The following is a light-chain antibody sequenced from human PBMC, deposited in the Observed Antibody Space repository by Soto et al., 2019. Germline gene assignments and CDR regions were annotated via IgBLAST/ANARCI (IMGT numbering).Light chain of an antibody. Sequence: EIVLTQSPGTLSLSPGERATLSCRASQSVSSSYLAWYQQKPGQAPRLLMYGASSRATGIPDRFSGSGSGTDFTLTISRLEPEDFAVYYCQQYGSLFSFGPGTKVDIK. CDR3: QQYGSLFS. CDR2: GAS. J-gene: IGKJ3*01. CDR1: QSVSSSY. V-gene: IGKV3-20*01.